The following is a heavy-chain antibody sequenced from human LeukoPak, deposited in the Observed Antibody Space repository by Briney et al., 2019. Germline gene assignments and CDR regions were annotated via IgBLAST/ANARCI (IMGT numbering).Heavy chain of an antibody. CDR1: GGTFSSYA. V-gene: IGHV1-69*01. Sequence: SVKVSCKASGGTFSSYAISWVRQAPGQGLERMGGIIPIFGTANYAQKFQGRVTITADESTGTAYMELSSLRSEDTAVYYCARTDDFPFYYMDVWGKGTTVTVSS. CDR2: IIPIFGTA. J-gene: IGHJ6*03. D-gene: IGHD3-3*01. CDR3: ARTDDFPFYYMDV.